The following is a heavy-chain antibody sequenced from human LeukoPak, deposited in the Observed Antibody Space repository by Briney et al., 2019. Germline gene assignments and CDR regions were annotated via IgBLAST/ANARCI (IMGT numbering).Heavy chain of an antibody. CDR3: ARISENYYYYMDV. J-gene: IGHJ6*03. CDR2: IYYTET. V-gene: IGHV4-34*01. D-gene: IGHD2/OR15-2a*01. CDR1: GGSFSGYH. Sequence: PSETLSLTCAVYGGSFSGYHWSWIRQPPGKGLEWIGYIYYTETSYNPSLKGRVTISADTSKNQFSLKLYSVTAADTAVYYCARISENYYYYMDVWGKGTTVTVSS.